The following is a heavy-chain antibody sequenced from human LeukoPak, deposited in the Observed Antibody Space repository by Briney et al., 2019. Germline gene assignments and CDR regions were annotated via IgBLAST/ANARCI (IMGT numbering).Heavy chain of an antibody. CDR3: ARESYYGSGILYFFDY. D-gene: IGHD3-10*01. CDR2: ISDGDSSM. Sequence: GGSLRLSCAASGFTLSDYYMSWIRQAPGKGLEWVSYISDGDSSMFYADSVKGRFTISRDNAKNSLYLQMNSLRAEDTAVYYCARESYYGSGILYFFDYWGQGTLVTVSS. V-gene: IGHV3-11*04. CDR1: GFTLSDYY. J-gene: IGHJ4*02.